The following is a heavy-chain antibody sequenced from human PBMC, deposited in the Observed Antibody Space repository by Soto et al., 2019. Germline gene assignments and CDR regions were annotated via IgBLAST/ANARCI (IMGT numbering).Heavy chain of an antibody. D-gene: IGHD3-22*01. V-gene: IGHV3-15*01. CDR3: TKDWDYYDSKGGPY. J-gene: IGHJ4*02. CDR1: GFTFSNAG. CDR2: IKSKTDGGTT. Sequence: PXGSLRLSCAASGFTFSNAGMSGVRQAPGKGLEWVGRIKSKTDGGTTDYAAPVKGRFTISRDDSKNTLYLQMNSLKTEDTAVYYCTKDWDYYDSKGGPYWGQGTLVTVSS.